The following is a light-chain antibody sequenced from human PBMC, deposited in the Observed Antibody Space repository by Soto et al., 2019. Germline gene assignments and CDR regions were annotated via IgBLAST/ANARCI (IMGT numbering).Light chain of an antibody. CDR2: DAS. CDR1: QSVSTY. V-gene: IGKV3-11*01. CDR3: QQRSNWPPIT. J-gene: IGKJ5*01. Sequence: EILLTQSPAILSLSPGEGATLSCRASQSVSTYLVWYQQKPGQAPRLLIYDASNRATGIPARFSGSGSGTDFTLTISSLEPEDFAVYYCQQRSNWPPITFGQGTRLEIK.